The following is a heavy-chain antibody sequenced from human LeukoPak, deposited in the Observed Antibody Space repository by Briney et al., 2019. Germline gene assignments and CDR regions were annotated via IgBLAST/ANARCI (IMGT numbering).Heavy chain of an antibody. CDR3: ARRQYYYDSSGYYPIRAFDI. V-gene: IGHV4-38-2*01. CDR1: GYSISSGYY. CDR2: IYHSGST. D-gene: IGHD3-22*01. Sequence: SETLSLTCAVSGYSISSGYYWGWIRQPPGKGLEWIGSIYHSGSTYYNPSFKSRVTISVDTSKNRFSLKLSSVTAADTAVYYCARRQYYYDSSGYYPIRAFDIWGQGTMVTVSS. J-gene: IGHJ3*02.